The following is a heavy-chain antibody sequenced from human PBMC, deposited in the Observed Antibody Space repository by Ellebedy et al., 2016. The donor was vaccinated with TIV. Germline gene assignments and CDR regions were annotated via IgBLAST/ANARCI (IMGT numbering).Heavy chain of an antibody. CDR2: INNGGRTT. Sequence: GESLKISCVASGFTFSGYAMSWVRQAPGKGLEWVSGINNGGRTTSYADSVKGRFTISRDNSKNTLYLQMSSLRAEDTAVYYCARGSGSYKEYFQDWGQGTQVTVSS. V-gene: IGHV3-23*01. CDR1: GFTFSGYA. D-gene: IGHD1-26*01. CDR3: ARGSGSYKEYFQD. J-gene: IGHJ1*01.